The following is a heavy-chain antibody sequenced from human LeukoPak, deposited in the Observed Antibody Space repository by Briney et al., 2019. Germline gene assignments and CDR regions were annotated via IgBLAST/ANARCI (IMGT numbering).Heavy chain of an antibody. D-gene: IGHD4-17*01. V-gene: IGHV1-2*02. J-gene: IGHJ4*02. Sequence: ASVKVSCKASGYSFTGYSMHWVRQAPGQGLEWMGWINPNSGDTNYAQKFQGRVTMTRDTSVSTVYIELRRLKSDDTGVYYCAKARGTDYGDYVIFDYWGQGTLVTVSS. CDR1: GYSFTGYS. CDR3: AKARGTDYGDYVIFDY. CDR2: INPNSGDT.